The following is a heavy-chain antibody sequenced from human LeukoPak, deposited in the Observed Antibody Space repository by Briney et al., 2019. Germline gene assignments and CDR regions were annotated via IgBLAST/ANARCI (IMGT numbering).Heavy chain of an antibody. CDR2: VSPDNGNT. V-gene: IGHV1-18*01. J-gene: IGHJ6*03. Sequence: ASVKVSCKASGGTFSSYAISWVRQAPGQGLEWMGWVSPDNGNTNYAQKFQSRVTMTTDTSTTTVYMELRSLRSDDTAVYYCAREGAHFALHYYFSYYMDVWGKGTTVTVSS. CDR1: GGTFSSYA. CDR3: AREGAHFALHYYFSYYMDV. D-gene: IGHD3-3*02.